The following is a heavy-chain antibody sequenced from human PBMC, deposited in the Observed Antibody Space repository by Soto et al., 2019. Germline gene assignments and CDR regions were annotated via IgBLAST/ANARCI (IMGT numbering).Heavy chain of an antibody. D-gene: IGHD6-13*01. V-gene: IGHV3-23*01. J-gene: IGHJ6*02. CDR2: ISGSGGSR. CDR3: AKGNVIAPDGIPLSYYYYGMDV. CDR1: GFTFSSYA. Sequence: EVQLLESGGGLVQPGGSLRLSCAASGFTFSSYAMSRVRQAPGKGLEWVSGISGSGGSRYYADSVKGRFTISRDNAKNTLYLQMISLRADDTAVYYCAKGNVIAPDGIPLSYYYYGMDVWGQGTTVTVSS.